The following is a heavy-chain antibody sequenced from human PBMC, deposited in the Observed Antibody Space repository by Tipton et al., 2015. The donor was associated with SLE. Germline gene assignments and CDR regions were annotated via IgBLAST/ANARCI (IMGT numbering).Heavy chain of an antibody. CDR2: LYTTGRT. CDR3: ARSGNLSYDFWCGDRYVGY. Sequence: TLSLTCTVSGGSINCYYWSWIRQPAGQGLEWIGRLYTTGRTYYSPPLKSPGSMSVDTSKNLFSLRLSSVTAADTAVYYCARSGNLSYDFWCGDRYVGYWGQGTLVTVAS. J-gene: IGHJ4*02. CDR1: GGSINCYY. D-gene: IGHD3-3*01. V-gene: IGHV4-4*07.